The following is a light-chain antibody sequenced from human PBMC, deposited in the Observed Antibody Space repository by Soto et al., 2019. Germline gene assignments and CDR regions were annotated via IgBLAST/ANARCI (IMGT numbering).Light chain of an antibody. V-gene: IGKV3-20*01. Sequence: EIVLTQSPGTLSLSPGERATLSCRASQSVSSSYLAWYQHKPGQAPRLLIYGASTRATGIPDRFSGSGSGTDFTLTISRLEPEDFAFYYCQQFGGSPMYTFGQGTKLEIK. CDR3: QQFGGSPMYT. CDR1: QSVSSSY. CDR2: GAS. J-gene: IGKJ2*01.